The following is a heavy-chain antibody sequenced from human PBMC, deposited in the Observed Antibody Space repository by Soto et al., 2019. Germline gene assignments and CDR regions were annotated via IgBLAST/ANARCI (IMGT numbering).Heavy chain of an antibody. J-gene: IGHJ4*02. CDR1: GYTFINYD. CDR3: AGVGFRGPMDY. CDR2: FDPKDGKT. Sequence: ASVKVSCKASGYTFINYDINWVRQATGQGLEWMGCFDPKDGKTSYAQKFQGRVTMTEDTSTDTAYMELSSLRSEDTAVYYCAGVGFRGPMDYWGQGTLVTVSS. V-gene: IGHV1-8*01. D-gene: IGHD1-26*01.